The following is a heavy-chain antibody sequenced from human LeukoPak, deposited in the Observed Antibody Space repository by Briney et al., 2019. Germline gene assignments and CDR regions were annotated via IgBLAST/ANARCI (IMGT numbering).Heavy chain of an antibody. Sequence: GGSLRLSCAASGFTFSSYWMSWVRQAPGKGLEWVANIKQDGSEKYYVDSVKGRFTISRDNAKNSLYLQMNSLRAEDTAVYYCARDGITIFGVVQRASDYWGQGTLVTVSS. CDR2: IKQDGSEK. D-gene: IGHD3-3*01. V-gene: IGHV3-7*01. CDR1: GFTFSSYW. CDR3: ARDGITIFGVVQRASDY. J-gene: IGHJ4*02.